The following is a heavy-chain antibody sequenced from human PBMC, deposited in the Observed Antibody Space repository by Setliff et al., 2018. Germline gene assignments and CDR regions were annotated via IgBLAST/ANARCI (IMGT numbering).Heavy chain of an antibody. V-gene: IGHV4-4*08. CDR3: ARGQYNSGYYGEPSSYYFDS. J-gene: IGHJ4*03. D-gene: IGHD5-12*01. Sequence: PSETLSLTCTVSGGSMNPYYWSWIRLPPGKGLEWIGYVSASGSTKYSPSLESRLTIFMDSSKSQFSLWLSSVTAADTATYYCARGQYNSGYYGEPSSYYFDSWVPETLLVTVSS. CDR2: VSASGST. CDR1: GGSMNPYY.